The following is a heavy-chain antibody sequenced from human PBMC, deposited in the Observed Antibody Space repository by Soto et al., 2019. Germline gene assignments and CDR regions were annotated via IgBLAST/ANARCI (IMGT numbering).Heavy chain of an antibody. Sequence: ASVKVSCKASGYTFTSYGISWVRQAPGQGLEWMGWISAYNGNTNYAQKLQGRVTMTTDTSTSTAYMELRSLRSDDTAVYYCARDYYDFWSGYSVYFDYWRHGTLVTVSS. J-gene: IGHJ4*01. V-gene: IGHV1-18*01. CDR3: ARDYYDFWSGYSVYFDY. CDR1: GYTFTSYG. CDR2: ISAYNGNT. D-gene: IGHD3-3*01.